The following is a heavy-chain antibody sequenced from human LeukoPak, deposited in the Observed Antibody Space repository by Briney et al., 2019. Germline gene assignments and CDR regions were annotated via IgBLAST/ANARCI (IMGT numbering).Heavy chain of an antibody. D-gene: IGHD6-13*01. CDR3: ARVWGIAAQIDY. V-gene: IGHV4-34*01. CDR2: INHSGST. J-gene: IGHJ4*02. CDR1: GGSFSGYY. Sequence: SETLSLTCAVYGGSFSGYYWSWIRQPPGKGLEWIGEINHSGSTNYNPSLKSRVTISVDTSKNQFSLKLSSVTAADTAVYYCARVWGIAAQIDYWGQGTLVTVSS.